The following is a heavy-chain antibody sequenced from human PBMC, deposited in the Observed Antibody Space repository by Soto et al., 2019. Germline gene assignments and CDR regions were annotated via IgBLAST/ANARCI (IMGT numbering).Heavy chain of an antibody. Sequence: QVQLVESGGGVVQPERSLRLSCAASGFTFSSYGMHWVRQAPGKGVEWVAIIWYDGSNKYYADSVKGRFPISRDNSKNTLYLQMNSLRAEDTAVYYCASEYCSGGSCYYYGMDVWGQGTTVTVSS. CDR1: GFTFSSYG. CDR3: ASEYCSGGSCYYYGMDV. D-gene: IGHD2-15*01. CDR2: IWYDGSNK. J-gene: IGHJ6*02. V-gene: IGHV3-33*01.